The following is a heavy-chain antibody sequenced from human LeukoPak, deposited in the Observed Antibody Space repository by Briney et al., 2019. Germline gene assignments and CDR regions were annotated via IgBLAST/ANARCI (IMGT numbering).Heavy chain of an antibody. V-gene: IGHV4-30-4*08. D-gene: IGHD4-11*01. Sequence: SQTLSLTCTVSGGSISSGDYYWSWIRQPPGKGLEWIGYIYYSGSTYYNPSLKSRVTISVDTSKNQFSLKLSSVTAADTAVYYCARGIDYRGGYFDYWGQGTLATVSS. CDR1: GGSISSGDYY. J-gene: IGHJ4*02. CDR2: IYYSGST. CDR3: ARGIDYRGGYFDY.